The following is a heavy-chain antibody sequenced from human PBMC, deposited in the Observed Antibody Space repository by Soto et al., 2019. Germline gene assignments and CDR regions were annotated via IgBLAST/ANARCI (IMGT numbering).Heavy chain of an antibody. CDR1: GFTFSSYG. CDR3: AKERGVWELVALYYFDY. D-gene: IGHD1-26*01. J-gene: IGHJ4*02. CDR2: ISYDGSNK. Sequence: QVQLVESGGGVVQPGRSLRLSCAASGFTFSSYGMHWVRQAPGKGLEWVAVISYDGSNKYYADSVKGRFTISRDNSKNTLYLQMNSLRAEDTAVYYCAKERGVWELVALYYFDYWGQGTLVTVSS. V-gene: IGHV3-30*18.